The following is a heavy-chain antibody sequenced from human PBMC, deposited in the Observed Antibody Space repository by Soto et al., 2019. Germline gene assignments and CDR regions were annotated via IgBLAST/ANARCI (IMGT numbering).Heavy chain of an antibody. Sequence: EVQLVESGGGLVQPGGSLRLSCAASGFTFSSYNMNWVRQAPGKGLEGISDISLSSSTIFSADSVKGRFTISRDNAKNSLYLQMNSLRAEDTAVYYCARDSRNYYYYMDVWGKGTTVTVSS. V-gene: IGHV3-48*01. CDR2: ISLSSSTI. J-gene: IGHJ6*03. CDR3: ARDSRNYYYYMDV. CDR1: GFTFSSYN.